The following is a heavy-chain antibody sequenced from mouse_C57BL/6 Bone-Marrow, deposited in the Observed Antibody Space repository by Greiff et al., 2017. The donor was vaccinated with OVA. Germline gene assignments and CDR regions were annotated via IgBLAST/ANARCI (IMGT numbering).Heavy chain of an antibody. CDR1: GYTFTSYW. Sequence: QVQLQQPGAELVRPGSSVKLSCKASGYTFTSYWMDWVKQRPGQGLEWIGNIYPSDSETHYNQKFKDKATLTVDKSSSTAYMQLSSLTSEDSAVYYCARSCGSSLAYWGQGTLVTVSA. D-gene: IGHD1-1*01. J-gene: IGHJ3*01. V-gene: IGHV1-61*01. CDR2: IYPSDSET. CDR3: ARSCGSSLAY.